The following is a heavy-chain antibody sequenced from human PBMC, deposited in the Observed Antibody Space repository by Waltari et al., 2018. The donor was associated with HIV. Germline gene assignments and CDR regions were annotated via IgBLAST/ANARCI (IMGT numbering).Heavy chain of an antibody. V-gene: IGHV3-53*05. D-gene: IGHD3-16*02. J-gene: IGHJ5*02. CDR3: TRGVRYLGP. CDR2: IYPDRTT. CDR1: NFSVSSNY. Sequence: EMKLLDVGGSLIQPGGSLRLSCFVSNFSVSSNYFTWAHPSPTRGLECVATIYPDRTTHYPTSVKHRFVISRDTSKNIVFLLMKYLLFDDSAKYFCTRGVRYLGPWGQGTQVTVSS.